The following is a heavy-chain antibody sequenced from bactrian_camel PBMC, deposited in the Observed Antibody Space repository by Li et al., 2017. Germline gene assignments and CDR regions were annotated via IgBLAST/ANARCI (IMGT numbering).Heavy chain of an antibody. J-gene: IGHJ4*01. CDR3: AADTGTYIFGGR. CDR1: GYDISTCE. CDR2: IDGDGTT. Sequence: QVQLVESGGGSVQAGGSLKLSCTSSGYDISTCEKGWFRRAPGQLREGVAGIDGDGTTSYADSVKGRFTVYRDNAKKTLTLHMNSLKPEDTAMYYCAADTGTYIFGGRWGQGTQVTVS. V-gene: IGHV3S53*01. D-gene: IGHD5*01.